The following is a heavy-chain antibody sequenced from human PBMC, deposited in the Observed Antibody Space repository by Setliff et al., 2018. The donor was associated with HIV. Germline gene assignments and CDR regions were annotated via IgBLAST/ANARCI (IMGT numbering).Heavy chain of an antibody. CDR2: INWNGVRT. V-gene: IGHV3-20*04. J-gene: IGHJ3*01. Sequence: GGSLRLSCAASGFAFVDFAMTWVRQRPGKGPEWVSYINWNGVRTDFADSVKGRFSIPRDNVERYVFLEMNNLRPEDTALYYCARHWGRDLGHAFEGWGQGTMVTVSS. D-gene: IGHD3-16*01. CDR1: GFAFVDFA. CDR3: ARHWGRDLGHAFEG.